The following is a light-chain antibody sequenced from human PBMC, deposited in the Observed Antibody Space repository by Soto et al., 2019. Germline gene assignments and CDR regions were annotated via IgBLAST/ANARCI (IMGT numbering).Light chain of an antibody. Sequence: QSALTQPASVSGSPGQSITISCTGTSSDVGSYNLVSWYQQHLGKAPKLMIYEGSKRPSGVSNRFYGSQSGNTASLTISGLQAEDEADYYCCSYAGSSTLFGGGTQLTVL. J-gene: IGLJ2*01. V-gene: IGLV2-23*01. CDR1: SSDVGSYNL. CDR3: CSYAGSSTL. CDR2: EGS.